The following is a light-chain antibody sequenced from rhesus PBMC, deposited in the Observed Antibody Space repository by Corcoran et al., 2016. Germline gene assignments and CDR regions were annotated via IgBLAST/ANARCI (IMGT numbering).Light chain of an antibody. V-gene: IGKV3S9*01. CDR2: GAA. CDR1: QSISSY. Sequence: EIVMTQSPATLSLSPGERATLSCRASQSISSYVAWYQHKPEQAPRLLIYGAASRATGIPDRFSGSGSGTDFTLIISSLEPEDVGVYYCQQYNNWNSFGQGTKVEIK. CDR3: QQYNNWNS. J-gene: IGKJ2*01.